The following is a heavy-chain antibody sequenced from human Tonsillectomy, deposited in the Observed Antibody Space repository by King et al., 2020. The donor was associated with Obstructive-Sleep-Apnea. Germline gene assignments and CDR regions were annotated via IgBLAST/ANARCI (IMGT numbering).Heavy chain of an antibody. J-gene: IGHJ4*02. CDR2: ITSDGSST. V-gene: IGHV3-74*01. D-gene: IGHD3-22*01. CDR1: GFTFSSYW. Sequence: EVQLVESGGGLVQPGGSLRLSCAASGFTFSSYWMHWVRQAPGKGLVLVSRITSDGSSTSYADSVKGRFTISRDNAKNTLYLQMNSLRAEDTAVYYCARGRWYYDSPEPFWDWGQGTLVTVSS. CDR3: ARGRWYYDSPEPFWD.